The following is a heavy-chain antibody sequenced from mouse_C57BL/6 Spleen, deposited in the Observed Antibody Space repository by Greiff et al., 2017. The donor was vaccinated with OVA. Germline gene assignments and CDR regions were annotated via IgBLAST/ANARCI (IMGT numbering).Heavy chain of an antibody. CDR2: IYPGNSDT. CDR3: TRGDYYGSSYEAWFAY. D-gene: IGHD1-1*01. J-gene: IGHJ3*01. Sequence: VQLKQSGTVLARPGASVKMSCKTSGYTFTSYWMHWVKQRPGQGLEWIGAIYPGNSDTSYNQKFKGKAKLTAVTSASTAYMELSSLTNEDSAVYYCTRGDYYGSSYEAWFAYWGQGTLVTVSA. V-gene: IGHV1-5*01. CDR1: GYTFTSYW.